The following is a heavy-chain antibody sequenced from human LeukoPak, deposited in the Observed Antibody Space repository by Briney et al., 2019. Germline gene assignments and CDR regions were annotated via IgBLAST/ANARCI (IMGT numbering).Heavy chain of an antibody. CDR3: ARVRYFDTTGYYYDFDY. V-gene: IGHV4-38-2*02. D-gene: IGHD3-22*01. CDR1: GYSISSGYF. Sequence: PSETLSLTCTVSGYSISSGYFWGWIRQPPGRGLEWIVNICHSGSTSYNPSLKSRVTISMDTSKNQFSLKLSSVTAADTAVYYCARVRYFDTTGYYYDFDYWGQGTLVTVSS. CDR2: ICHSGST. J-gene: IGHJ4*02.